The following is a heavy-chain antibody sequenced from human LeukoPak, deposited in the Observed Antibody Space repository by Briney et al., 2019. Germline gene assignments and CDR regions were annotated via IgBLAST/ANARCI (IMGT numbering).Heavy chain of an antibody. J-gene: IGHJ3*02. V-gene: IGHV6-1*01. CDR3: ARAPRYCSGGSCRVDAFDI. CDR1: GDSVSSNTAS. Sequence: SQTLSLTCAISGDSVSSNTASWNWVRQSPSRGLEWLGRTYYRSKWYFDYALSVKSRIAINPDTSQNHFSLQLNSVTPEDTAVYYCARAPRYCSGGSCRVDAFDIWGQGTMVTVSS. CDR2: TYYRSKWYF. D-gene: IGHD2-15*01.